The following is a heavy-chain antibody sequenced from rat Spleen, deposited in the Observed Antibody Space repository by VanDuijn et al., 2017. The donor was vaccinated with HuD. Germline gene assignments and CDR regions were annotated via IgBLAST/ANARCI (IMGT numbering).Heavy chain of an antibody. J-gene: IGHJ1*01. CDR2: ITSGGSNT. D-gene: IGHD1-1*01. Sequence: EVQLVESGGGLVQPGRSLKLSCAASGFTFSSFAMAWVRQAPQKGLEWVATITSGGSNTYYPDSVEGRFTIYRDNAKRTIYLEMDSRRSEDTATYYCANDGTYYSTGWYFDFWGPGTMVTVSS. CDR1: GFTFSSFA. CDR3: ANDGTYYSTGWYFDF. V-gene: IGHV5-25*01.